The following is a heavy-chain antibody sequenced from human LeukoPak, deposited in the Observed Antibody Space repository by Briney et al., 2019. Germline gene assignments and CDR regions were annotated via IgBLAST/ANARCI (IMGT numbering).Heavy chain of an antibody. J-gene: IGHJ3*02. CDR3: ARSHEKTRAFDI. CDR2: IWYDGSNK. Sequence: GGSLRLSCAASGFTFSSYGMHWVRQAPGKGLEWVAVIWYDGSNKYYADSVKGRFTISRDNSKNTLYLQMNSLRAEDTAAYYCARSHEKTRAFDIWGQGTMVTVSS. CDR1: GFTFSSYG. V-gene: IGHV3-33*01.